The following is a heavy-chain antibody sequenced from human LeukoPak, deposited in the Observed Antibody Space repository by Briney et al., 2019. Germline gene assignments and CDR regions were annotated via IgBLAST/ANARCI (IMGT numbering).Heavy chain of an antibody. J-gene: IGHJ4*02. CDR1: GFTFSSFG. CDR3: VKDRHGHYALDY. Sequence: GGSLRLSCAASGFTFSSFGMHWVRQAPGKGLEGVAVIPYAGSDKNYADSVKGRFTISRDNSKNTLYLQMNSLRREDTAVYYCVKDRHGHYALDYCGQGTLVTVSS. D-gene: IGHD4-17*01. CDR2: IPYAGSDK. V-gene: IGHV3-30*02.